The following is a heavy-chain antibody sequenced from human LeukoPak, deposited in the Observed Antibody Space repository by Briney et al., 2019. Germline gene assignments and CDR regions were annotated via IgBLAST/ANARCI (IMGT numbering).Heavy chain of an antibody. CDR1: GGTFSSYA. D-gene: IGHD3-10*01. CDR2: IIPILGIA. V-gene: IGHV1-69*04. J-gene: IGHJ5*02. Sequence: ASLKVSCKASGGTFSSYAISWVRQAPGQGLEWMGRIIPILGIANYAQKFQGRVTITADKSTSTAYMELSSLRSEDTAVYYCARQTRGIMVRGVRTYNWFDPWGQGTLVTVSS. CDR3: ARQTRGIMVRGVRTYNWFDP.